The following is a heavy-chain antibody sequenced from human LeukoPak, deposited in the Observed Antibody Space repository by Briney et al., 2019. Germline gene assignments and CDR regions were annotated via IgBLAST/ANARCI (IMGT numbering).Heavy chain of an antibody. CDR3: AKSGGYYDSSGYYFDY. CDR1: GFTFSSYA. Sequence: PGGSLRLSCAASGFTFSSYAMSWVRQAPGKGLEWVSAISGSGGSTYYADSVKGRFTISRDNSKNTLYLQMNSLRAEDTAVYYCAKSGGYYDSSGYYFDYWGQGTLVTVSS. V-gene: IGHV3-23*01. J-gene: IGHJ4*02. D-gene: IGHD3-22*01. CDR2: ISGSGGST.